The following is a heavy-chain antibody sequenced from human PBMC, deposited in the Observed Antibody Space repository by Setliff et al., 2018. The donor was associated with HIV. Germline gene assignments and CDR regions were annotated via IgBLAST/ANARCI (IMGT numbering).Heavy chain of an antibody. CDR1: GYTLTGYY. CDR2: INPKSGGT. CDR3: ARLPFITIFGVLNGDDGFDI. V-gene: IGHV1-2*06. D-gene: IGHD3-3*01. J-gene: IGHJ3*02. Sequence: AASVKVSCKASGYTLTGYYMHWVRQAPGQGPEWLGRINPKSGGTRYAQKFQGRVSMTRDTAISTAYMELSRLRSDDSAVYYCARLPFITIFGVLNGDDGFDIWGQGTMVTVSS.